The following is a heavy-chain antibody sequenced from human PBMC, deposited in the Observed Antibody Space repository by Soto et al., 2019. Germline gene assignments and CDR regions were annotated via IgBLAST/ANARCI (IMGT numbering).Heavy chain of an antibody. CDR1: GFSLSTSGMC. V-gene: IGHV2-70*11. Sequence: SGPTLVNPTQTLTLTCTFSGFSLSTSGMCVSWIRQPPGKALEWLARIDWDDDKYYSTPLKTRLTIYKDTSKNQVVLTMTNMDPVDTATYYCARAKRSWSRYYYYYGMDVWGQGTTVTVSS. D-gene: IGHD2-8*01. J-gene: IGHJ6*02. CDR2: IDWDDDK. CDR3: ARAKRSWSRYYYYYGMDV.